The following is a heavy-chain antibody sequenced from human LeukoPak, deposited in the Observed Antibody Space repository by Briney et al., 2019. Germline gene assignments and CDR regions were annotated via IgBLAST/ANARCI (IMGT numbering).Heavy chain of an antibody. CDR3: SRHSVYGDNDY. D-gene: IGHD4-17*01. J-gene: IGHJ4*02. Sequence: NTSETLSLTCTVSGGSISSYYWSWIRQPPGKGLEWIGRIYSSGSTSCNPSLKSRVTMSVDTSKNQHSLKLTSVTAADTAVYYCSRHSVYGDNDYWGQGTLVTVSS. CDR1: GGSISSYY. CDR2: IYSSGST. V-gene: IGHV4-4*07.